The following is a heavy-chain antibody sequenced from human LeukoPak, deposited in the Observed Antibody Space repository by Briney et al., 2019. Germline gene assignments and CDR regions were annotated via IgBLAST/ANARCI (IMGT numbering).Heavy chain of an antibody. CDR1: GYTFTSYA. CDR2: INTNTGNP. CDR3: ARQVQLWSPGAFDI. D-gene: IGHD5-18*01. Sequence: ASVKVSCKASGYTFTSYAMTWVRQAPGQGLEWMGWINTNTGNPTYAQGFTGRFVFSLDTSVSTAYLQISSLKAEDTAVYYCARQVQLWSPGAFDIWGQGTMVTVSS. J-gene: IGHJ3*02. V-gene: IGHV7-4-1*02.